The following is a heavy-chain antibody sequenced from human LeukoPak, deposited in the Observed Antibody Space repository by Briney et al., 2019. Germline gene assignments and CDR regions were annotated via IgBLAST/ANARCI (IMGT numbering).Heavy chain of an antibody. J-gene: IGHJ4*02. Sequence: SETLSLTCAVYGGSFSGYYWSWIRQPPGKGLEWIGEINHSGSTNYNPSLKSRVTISVDTSKNQFSLKLSSVTAADTAVYYCARRIPTIDNVDYWGQGILVTVSS. CDR2: INHSGST. V-gene: IGHV4-34*01. CDR1: GGSFSGYY. CDR3: ARRIPTIDNVDY. D-gene: IGHD1-1*01.